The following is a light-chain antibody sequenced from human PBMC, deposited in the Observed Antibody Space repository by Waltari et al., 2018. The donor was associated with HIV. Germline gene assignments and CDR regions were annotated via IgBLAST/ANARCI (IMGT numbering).Light chain of an antibody. J-gene: IGLJ6*01. CDR2: EVN. V-gene: IGLV2-8*01. Sequence: QSALTQPPSASGSLGQSVTIPCTGTSSDVGGSAYASWYQHHPDKAPKLIIYEVNKRPSGVPDRFSGSKSDNTASLTVAGLQDDDEAHYYCASYGDTNRVLFGGGTRVTVL. CDR1: SSDVGGSAY. CDR3: ASYGDTNRVL.